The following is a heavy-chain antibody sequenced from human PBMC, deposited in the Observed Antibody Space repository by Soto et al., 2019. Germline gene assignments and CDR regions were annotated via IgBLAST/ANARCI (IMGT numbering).Heavy chain of an antibody. D-gene: IGHD3-3*01. Sequence: EVKLLESGGGLVQPGESLRLSCAASGFRFWTYSMSWVRQAPGKGLEWVSGISGDGSATSYADSLKGRFTVSRDNSKETLVLQMNPLRVEDTGVYFCAKTPLYDNYDYHPYGFYVWGPGTAVTLS. CDR1: GFRFWTYS. V-gene: IGHV3-23*01. J-gene: IGHJ6*02. CDR2: ISGDGSAT. CDR3: AKTPLYDNYDYHPYGFYV.